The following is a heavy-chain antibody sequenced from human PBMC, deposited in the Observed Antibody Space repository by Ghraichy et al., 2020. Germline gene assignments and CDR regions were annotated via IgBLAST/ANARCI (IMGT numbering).Heavy chain of an antibody. Sequence: SETLSLTCTVSGGSINSGLYYWSWIRQAAGKGLEWIGRISSNGNTDYNPSLKSRVTMSLDTSKNHFSLSLTSVTAADTAVFYCARNYYDSSGSYTYIFDPWGQGTLVTVSS. CDR2: ISSNGNT. J-gene: IGHJ5*02. V-gene: IGHV4-61*02. CDR1: GGSINSGLYY. D-gene: IGHD3-22*01. CDR3: ARNYYDSSGSYTYIFDP.